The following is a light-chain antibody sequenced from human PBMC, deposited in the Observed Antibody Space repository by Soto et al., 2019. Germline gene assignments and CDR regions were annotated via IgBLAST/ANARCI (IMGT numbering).Light chain of an antibody. CDR1: QTIYSN. CDR3: QQYGDLPIT. V-gene: IGKV3-20*01. CDR2: RAS. Sequence: EIVLTQSPGTLSLSPGEGASLSCRASQTIYSNVAWYQQRPGQAPRLLIYRASARATGIPDRFSGRGSGTDFTLTISRLEPEDFAVYFCQQYGDLPITFGGGTKVDIK. J-gene: IGKJ4*01.